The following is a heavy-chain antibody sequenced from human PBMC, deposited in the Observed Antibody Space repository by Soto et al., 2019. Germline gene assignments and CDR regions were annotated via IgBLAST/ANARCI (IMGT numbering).Heavy chain of an antibody. V-gene: IGHV2-5*02. Sequence: QVTLKESGPTLVKPTQTLTLTCTVSGLSLRTTGVGVGWVRQPPGKALEWLALLYWDDDQRYNPSLRSRLTIAKDISEKQVVLTMTNMDTVDTATYYCVQSRCGGDCLEIYSSHAYNGLDVWGQGTTVTVSS. CDR2: LYWDDDQ. J-gene: IGHJ6*02. CDR1: GLSLRTTGVG. D-gene: IGHD2-21*02. CDR3: VQSRCGGDCLEIYSSHAYNGLDV.